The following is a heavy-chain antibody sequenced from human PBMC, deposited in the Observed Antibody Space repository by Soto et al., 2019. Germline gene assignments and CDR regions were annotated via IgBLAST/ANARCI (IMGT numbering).Heavy chain of an antibody. CDR3: ARPAFGTIFGVDPYYMDV. Sequence: SETLSLTCTVSGGSISSYYWSWIRQPPGKGLEWIGYIYYSGSTNYNPSLKSRVTISVDTSKNQFSLKLSSVTAADTAVYYCARPAFGTIFGVDPYYMDVWGKGTTVTVSS. J-gene: IGHJ6*03. CDR2: IYYSGST. CDR1: GGSISSYY. V-gene: IGHV4-59*08. D-gene: IGHD3-3*01.